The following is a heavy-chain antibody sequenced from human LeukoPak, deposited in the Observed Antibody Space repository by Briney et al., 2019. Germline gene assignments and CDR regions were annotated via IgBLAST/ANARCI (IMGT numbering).Heavy chain of an antibody. CDR3: VRRAVTTFRASFDP. V-gene: IGHV4-4*07. Sequence: SETLSLTCTVSGGSISSYYWSWIRQPAGKGLEWIGRIYTSGSTNYNPSLKSRVTMSVDTSKNQFSLKLSSVTAADTAVYYCVRRAVTTFRASFDPWGQGTLVTVSS. CDR1: GGSISSYY. CDR2: IYTSGST. J-gene: IGHJ5*02. D-gene: IGHD4-11*01.